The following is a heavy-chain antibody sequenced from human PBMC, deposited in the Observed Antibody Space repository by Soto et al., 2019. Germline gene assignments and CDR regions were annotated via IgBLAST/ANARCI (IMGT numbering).Heavy chain of an antibody. D-gene: IGHD3-3*01. CDR3: AGGGGVGVAGSAAFDM. CDR1: GYPVTAYY. Sequence: QLHLVQSGAVVKKPGASVTVSCSASGYPVTAYYMHWVRQAPGRGLEWMGGINPATGAAKYTQTFRGGVPRARDTSTSTVFMELGGLPSEDTAVFYGAGGGGVGVAGSAAFDMWGQGTLVTVSS. CDR2: INPATGAA. J-gene: IGHJ3*02. V-gene: IGHV1-2*02.